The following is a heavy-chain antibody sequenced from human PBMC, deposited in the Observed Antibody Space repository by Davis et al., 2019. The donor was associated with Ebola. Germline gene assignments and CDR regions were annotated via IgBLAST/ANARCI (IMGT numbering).Heavy chain of an antibody. Sequence: AASVKVSCKASGYTFTGYYMHWVRQAPGQGLEWMGIINPRGGNTSYAQNPQGRVTMTRDTSTSTVYMELSSLRSEDTAVYYCVRAGHITMVRGVLLAAYYGLDVWGQGTTVTVSS. J-gene: IGHJ6*02. CDR2: INPRGGNT. D-gene: IGHD3-10*01. V-gene: IGHV1-46*01. CDR1: GYTFTGYY. CDR3: VRAGHITMVRGVLLAAYYGLDV.